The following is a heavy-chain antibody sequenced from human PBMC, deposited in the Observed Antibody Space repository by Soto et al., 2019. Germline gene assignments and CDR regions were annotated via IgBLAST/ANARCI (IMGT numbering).Heavy chain of an antibody. J-gene: IGHJ4*02. CDR2: IIPILGIA. V-gene: IGHV1-69*04. Sequence: ASVKVSCKASGGTFSSYTISWVRQAPGQGLEWMGRIIPILGIANYAQKFQGRVTITADKSTSTAYIELSSLRSEDTAVYYCARDLRGAAAASDYYFDYWGQGTLVTVSS. CDR3: ARDLRGAAAASDYYFDY. D-gene: IGHD6-13*01. CDR1: GGTFSSYT.